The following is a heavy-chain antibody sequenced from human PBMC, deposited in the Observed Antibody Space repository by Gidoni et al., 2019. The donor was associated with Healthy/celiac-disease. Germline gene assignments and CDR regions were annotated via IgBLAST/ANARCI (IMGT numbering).Heavy chain of an antibody. CDR1: GFTFSSYG. D-gene: IGHD3-10*01. V-gene: IGHV3-33*01. CDR2: IWYDGSNK. CDR3: ARGSPSSYYGSADY. J-gene: IGHJ4*02. Sequence: QVQLVESGGGVVQPGRSLRLSCAASGFTFSSYGMHWVRQAPGKGLEWVAVIWYDGSNKYYADSVKGRFTISRDNSKNTLYLQMNSLRAEDTAVYYCARGSPSSYYGSADYWGQGTLVTVSS.